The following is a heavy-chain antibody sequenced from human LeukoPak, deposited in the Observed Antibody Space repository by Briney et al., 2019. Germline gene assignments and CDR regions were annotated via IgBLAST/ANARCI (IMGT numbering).Heavy chain of an antibody. D-gene: IGHD4-17*01. CDR3: AREGVQTTVDAFDI. CDR2: ISHDGSDK. V-gene: IGHV3-30*04. CDR1: GFTLKIYP. Sequence: SGGSLSLSCAASGFTLKIYPMHWVRQAPGKGLEWLSVISHDGSDKNNADSVKGRFIISRDNSKNTIYLQLNSLRPEDTAMYYCAREGVQTTVDAFDIWGLGTMVIVSS. J-gene: IGHJ3*02.